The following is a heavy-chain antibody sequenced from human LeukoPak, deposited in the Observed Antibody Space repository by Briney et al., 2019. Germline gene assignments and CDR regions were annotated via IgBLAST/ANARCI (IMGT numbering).Heavy chain of an antibody. CDR2: ISSGSTYM. D-gene: IGHD3-10*01. CDR3: ARRGDY. V-gene: IGHV3-21*01. J-gene: IGHJ4*02. Sequence: GGSLRLSCAASGFTFSSYSMNWVRQAPGKGLEWVSSISSGSTYMYYADSVKGRFTISRDNAQNSMYLQMNSLRAEDTAVYYCARRGDYWGQGTLVTVSS. CDR1: GFTFSSYS.